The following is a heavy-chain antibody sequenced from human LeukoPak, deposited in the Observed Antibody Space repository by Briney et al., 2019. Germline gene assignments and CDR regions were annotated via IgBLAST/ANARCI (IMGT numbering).Heavy chain of an antibody. D-gene: IGHD3-22*01. J-gene: IGHJ4*02. V-gene: IGHV3-23*01. Sequence: PGGSLRLSCAASGFTFSSYSMNWVRQAPGKGLEWVSAISGSGGSAYYADSVKGRFTISRENSKNTLYLQMNSLRAEDTAVYYCAKGSGYYYWGQGTLVTVSS. CDR2: ISGSGGSA. CDR3: AKGSGYYY. CDR1: GFTFSSYS.